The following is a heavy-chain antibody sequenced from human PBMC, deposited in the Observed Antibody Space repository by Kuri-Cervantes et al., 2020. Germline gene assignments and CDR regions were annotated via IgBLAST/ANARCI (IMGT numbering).Heavy chain of an antibody. CDR3: AKSALGAFDI. J-gene: IGHJ3*02. Sequence: GGSLRLSCAASGFTFSSYGMHWVRRAPGKGLEWVAVIWYDGSNKYYADSVKGRFTISRDNSKNTLYLQMNSLRAEDTAVYYCAKSALGAFDIWGQGTMVTVSS. CDR2: IWYDGSNK. D-gene: IGHD3-16*01. V-gene: IGHV3-33*06. CDR1: GFTFSSYG.